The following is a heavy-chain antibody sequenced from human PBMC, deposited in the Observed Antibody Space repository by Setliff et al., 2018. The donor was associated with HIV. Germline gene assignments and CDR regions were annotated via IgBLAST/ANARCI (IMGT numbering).Heavy chain of an antibody. J-gene: IGHJ4*02. CDR2: IWYDGSTI. D-gene: IGHD5-12*01. Sequence: GGSLRLSCAASGFTFSSYGMHWVRQAPGKGLDWVAVIWYDGSTIFYADSVKGRFTISRDNSKNTMYLQMNTLRVEDTAVYYCARDPPGSGFHLDYWGQGTPVTVSS. V-gene: IGHV3-33*08. CDR1: GFTFSSYG. CDR3: ARDPPGSGFHLDY.